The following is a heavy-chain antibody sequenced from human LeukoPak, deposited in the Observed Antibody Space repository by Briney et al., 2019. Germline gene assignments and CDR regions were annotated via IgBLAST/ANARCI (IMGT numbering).Heavy chain of an antibody. CDR1: GFTFSSYG. D-gene: IGHD3-16*01. CDR2: IWYDGSNK. Sequence: GGSLRLSCAASGFTFSSYGMHWVRQAPGKGLEWVAVIWYDGSNKYHADSVKGRFTISRDNSKNTLYLQMNSLRAEDTAVYYCAKSKGELDYYYYYMDVWGKGTTVTVSS. J-gene: IGHJ6*03. CDR3: AKSKGELDYYYYYMDV. V-gene: IGHV3-33*06.